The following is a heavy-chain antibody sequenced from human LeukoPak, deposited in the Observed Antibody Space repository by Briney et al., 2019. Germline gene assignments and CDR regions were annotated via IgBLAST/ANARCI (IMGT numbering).Heavy chain of an antibody. J-gene: IGHJ4*02. CDR3: ARDNDSRDPPHFDY. D-gene: IGHD3-16*01. CDR1: GGTFNSYA. Sequence: GASVKVSCKASGGTFNSYATSWVRQAPGQGLEWMGGIILIFGTTNYARKFRGRVTLTADKSTRTAYMELSSLRSEDTAVYYCARDNDSRDPPHFDYWGQGTLVTVSS. V-gene: IGHV1-69*06. CDR2: IILIFGTT.